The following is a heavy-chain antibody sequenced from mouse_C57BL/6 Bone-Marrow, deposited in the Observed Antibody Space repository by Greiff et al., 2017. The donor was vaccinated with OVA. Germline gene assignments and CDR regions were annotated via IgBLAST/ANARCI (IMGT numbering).Heavy chain of an antibody. CDR3: ARVYDGYYVGYFDV. D-gene: IGHD2-3*01. J-gene: IGHJ1*03. V-gene: IGHV7-1*01. CDR2: SRNKANDYTT. CDR1: GFTFSDFY. Sequence: EVKLMESGGGLVQSGRSLRLSCATSGFTFSDFYMEWVRQAPGKGLEWIAASRNKANDYTTEYSASVKGRFIVSRDTSQSILYLQMNALRAEDTAIYYCARVYDGYYVGYFDVWGTGTTLTVSS.